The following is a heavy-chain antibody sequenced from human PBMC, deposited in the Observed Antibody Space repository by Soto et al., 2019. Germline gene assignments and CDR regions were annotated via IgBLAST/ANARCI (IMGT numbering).Heavy chain of an antibody. CDR3: ARQAAAAGRSYYYYGMDV. CDR2: ISAYNGNT. J-gene: IGHJ6*02. D-gene: IGHD6-13*01. Sequence: QVQLVQSGAEVKKPGASVKVSCKASGYTFTSYGISWVRQAPGQGLEWMGGISAYNGNTNYAQKLQGRVTMTTDTSTSTAYMELRSLRSDDTAVYYCARQAAAAGRSYYYYGMDVWGQGTTVTVSS. CDR1: GYTFTSYG. V-gene: IGHV1-18*01.